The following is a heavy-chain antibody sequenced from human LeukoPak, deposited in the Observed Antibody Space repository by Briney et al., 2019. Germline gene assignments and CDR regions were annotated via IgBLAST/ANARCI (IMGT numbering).Heavy chain of an antibody. CDR3: AKVPSSGWYDGDY. CDR1: GFTVSSNY. CDR2: IYSGGST. V-gene: IGHV3-66*01. D-gene: IGHD6-19*01. Sequence: GGSLRLSCAASGFTVSSNYMSWVRQAPGKGLEWVSVIYSGGSTYYADSVKGRFTISRDNSKNTLYLQMNSLRAEDTAVYYCAKVPSSGWYDGDYWGQGTLVTVSS. J-gene: IGHJ4*02.